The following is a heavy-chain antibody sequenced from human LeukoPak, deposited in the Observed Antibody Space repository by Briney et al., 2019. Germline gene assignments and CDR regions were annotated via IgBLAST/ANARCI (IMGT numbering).Heavy chain of an antibody. CDR1: GGSISSGGYY. CDR2: IYHSGST. Sequence: SQTLSLTCTVSGGSISSGGYYWSWIRQPPGKGLEWIGYIYHSGSTYYNPSLKSRVTISVDRSKNQFSLKLSSVTAADTAVYYCASPDVLRFLESSSPPVRDRYYFDYWGQGTLVTVSS. V-gene: IGHV4-30-2*01. J-gene: IGHJ4*02. D-gene: IGHD3-3*01. CDR3: ASPDVLRFLESSSPPVRDRYYFDY.